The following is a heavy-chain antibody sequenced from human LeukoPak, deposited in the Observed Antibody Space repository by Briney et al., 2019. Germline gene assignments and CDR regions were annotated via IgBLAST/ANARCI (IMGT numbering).Heavy chain of an antibody. V-gene: IGHV3-11*04. J-gene: IGHJ3*02. CDR3: ARGGIITSYAFEI. D-gene: IGHD1-26*01. CDR1: GFTFSDYY. Sequence: PGGSLRLSCAASGFTFSDYYMSWIRQAPGKGLEWVSYITSSGSTIYYADSVRGRFTISRDNAKNSLYLQMDSLRAEDTAVYYCARGGIITSYAFEIWGQGTMVTVS. CDR2: ITSSGSTI.